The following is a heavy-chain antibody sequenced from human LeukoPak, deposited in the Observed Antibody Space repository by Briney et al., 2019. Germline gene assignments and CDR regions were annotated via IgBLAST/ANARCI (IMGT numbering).Heavy chain of an antibody. CDR1: GFTFDDYG. Sequence: PGGSLRLSCAASGFTFDDYGMSWVRQTLGKGLEWVSGINWNGASTGYADSVKGRFTISRDNAKNSLYLQMNSLRAEDTALYYCARDLVVTTKIGYNWFDLWGQGTLVTVSS. CDR2: INWNGAST. D-gene: IGHD2-21*02. J-gene: IGHJ5*02. V-gene: IGHV3-20*04. CDR3: ARDLVVTTKIGYNWFDL.